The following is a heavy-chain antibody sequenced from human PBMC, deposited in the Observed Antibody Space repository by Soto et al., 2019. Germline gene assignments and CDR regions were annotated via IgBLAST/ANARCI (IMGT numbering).Heavy chain of an antibody. CDR1: VSTFSRSG. J-gene: IGHJ6*02. Sequence: QVQLVQSGTEVKKPGASVKVSCKASVSTFSRSGFHWVRQAPGQGLEWMGMIVPSVDTTNYAQKFQARVTSIAYQFTSTVYMELRSLRSEDTAVYYCARCPQPPDTADPYAVDVWGQGTRVIVSS. CDR2: IVPSVDTT. CDR3: ARCPQPPDTADPYAVDV. V-gene: IGHV1-69*18. D-gene: IGHD5-18*01.